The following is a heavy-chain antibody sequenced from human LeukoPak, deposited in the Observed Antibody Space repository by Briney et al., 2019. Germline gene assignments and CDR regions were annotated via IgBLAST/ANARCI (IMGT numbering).Heavy chain of an antibody. CDR3: ARIAVAEDFDY. D-gene: IGHD6-19*01. CDR2: MNPNSGNT. Sequence: ASVKVSCKASGYTFTSYDINWVRQATGQGLEWMGWMNPNSGNTGYAQKFQGRVTITRNTSISTAYMELSSLGSEDTAVYYCARIAVAEDFDYWGQGTLVTVSS. V-gene: IGHV1-8*01. CDR1: GYTFTSYD. J-gene: IGHJ4*02.